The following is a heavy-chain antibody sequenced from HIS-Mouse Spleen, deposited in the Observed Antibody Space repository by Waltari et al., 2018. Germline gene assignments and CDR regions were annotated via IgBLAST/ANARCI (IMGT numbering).Heavy chain of an antibody. Sequence: QVQLQQWGAGLLKPSETLSLTCAVYGGSFSGYYWSWIRQPPGKGLEWIGEINHSGSTNYNPSLKSRVTISVDTSKNQFSLKLSSVTAADTAVYYCARVPGIAAAGDYWGQGTLVTVSS. J-gene: IGHJ4*02. CDR3: ARVPGIAAAGDY. CDR2: INHSGST. V-gene: IGHV4-34*01. D-gene: IGHD6-13*01. CDR1: GGSFSGYY.